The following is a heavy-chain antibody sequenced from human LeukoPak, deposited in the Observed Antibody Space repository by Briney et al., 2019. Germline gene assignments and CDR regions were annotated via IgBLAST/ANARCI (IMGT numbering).Heavy chain of an antibody. CDR2: IYYSGST. V-gene: IGHV4-31*03. CDR1: GGSISSGGYY. D-gene: IGHD3-3*01. J-gene: IGHJ6*02. Sequence: SETLSLTCTVSGGSISSGGYYWRWIRQHPGKGLEWIGYIYYSGSTYYNPSLKGRVTISVDTSKNQFSLKLSSVTAADTAVYYCARDRGEYDFWSGYPTFYGMDVWGQGTTVTVSS. CDR3: ARDRGEYDFWSGYPTFYGMDV.